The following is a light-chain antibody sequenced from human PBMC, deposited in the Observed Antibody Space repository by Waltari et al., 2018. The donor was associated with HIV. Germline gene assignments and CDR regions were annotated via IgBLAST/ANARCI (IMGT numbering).Light chain of an antibody. CDR1: SSDVGGYNS. J-gene: IGLJ2*01. Sequence: QSALTQPPSASGSPGQSVTISCTGTSSDVGGYNSVSWYQQHPGKAPKIMIYEVSKRPSGVPDRFSGSKSDNTASLTVSGLQAEDEADYYCSAYAGSNTDVVFGGGTKLTVL. CDR2: EVS. CDR3: SAYAGSNTDVV. V-gene: IGLV2-8*01.